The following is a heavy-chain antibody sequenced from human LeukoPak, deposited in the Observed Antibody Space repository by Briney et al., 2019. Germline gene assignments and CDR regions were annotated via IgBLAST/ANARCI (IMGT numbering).Heavy chain of an antibody. Sequence: SETLSLTCTVSGGSISSYYWSWIRQAPGKGLEWIANIDYSGNTIYNPPLKSRVTMSVDTSKNQFSLKLSSVTAADTAVYYCARNGAYAVDYWGQGSLVTVSS. V-gene: IGHV4-59*12. J-gene: IGHJ4*02. CDR2: IDYSGNT. D-gene: IGHD2-8*01. CDR3: ARNGAYAVDY. CDR1: GGSISSYY.